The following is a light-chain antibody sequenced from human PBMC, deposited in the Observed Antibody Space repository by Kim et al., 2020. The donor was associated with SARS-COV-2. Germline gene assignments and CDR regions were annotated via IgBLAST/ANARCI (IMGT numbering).Light chain of an antibody. Sequence: PGERATLSCRASQSVSSNYLAWYQQKPGQAPRLLVYGASSRATGIPDRFSGSGSGTDFTLTISRLEPEDFAVYFCQQYATSPRTFGQGTKVDIK. CDR1: QSVSSNY. J-gene: IGKJ1*01. V-gene: IGKV3-20*01. CDR3: QQYATSPRT. CDR2: GAS.